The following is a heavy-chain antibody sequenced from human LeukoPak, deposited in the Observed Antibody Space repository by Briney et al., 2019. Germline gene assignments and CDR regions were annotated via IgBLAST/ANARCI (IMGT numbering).Heavy chain of an antibody. J-gene: IGHJ5*02. CDR3: ARGYASTSQLDP. V-gene: IGHV3-30*03. CDR1: GFTFSSYA. Sequence: GGSLRLSCVASGFTFSSYAMHWVRQAPGKGLEWVAVISFDGSNKYYADSVKGRFAISRDNSKNTLYLQVSAEDTAIYYCARGYASTSQLDPWGQGTLVTVSS. D-gene: IGHD6-13*01. CDR2: ISFDGSNK.